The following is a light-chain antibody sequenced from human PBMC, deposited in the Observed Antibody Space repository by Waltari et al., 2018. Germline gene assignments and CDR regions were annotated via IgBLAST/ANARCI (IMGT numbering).Light chain of an antibody. CDR1: SGRIASNY. J-gene: IGLJ3*02. CDR2: EDS. CDR3: QSYDGSNPVV. Sequence: FLLTQPHSVSESPGKTVTISCTRTSGRIASNYVPWSQHRPGSAPTTVIFEDSQRPSGVPDRFSGSVDISSNSASLTISGLETEDEADYYCQSYDGSNPVVFGGGTKLTVL. V-gene: IGLV6-57*03.